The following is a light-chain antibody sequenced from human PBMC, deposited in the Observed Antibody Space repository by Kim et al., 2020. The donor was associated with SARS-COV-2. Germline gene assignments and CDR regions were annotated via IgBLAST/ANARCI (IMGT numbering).Light chain of an antibody. CDR2: TAS. Sequence: DIQMTQSPSTLSVSVGDRVTITCRASESLNSRLAWYQQKPGKAPKLLIYTASNLESGVSSRFSGSGSGTEFSLTISSLQPDDFATYYCQQYNFYYTLGQGPKLEIK. CDR1: ESLNSR. CDR3: QQYNFYYT. V-gene: IGKV1-5*03. J-gene: IGKJ2*01.